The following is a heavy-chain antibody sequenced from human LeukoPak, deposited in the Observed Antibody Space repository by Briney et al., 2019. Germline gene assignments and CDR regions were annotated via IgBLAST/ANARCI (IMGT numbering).Heavy chain of an antibody. J-gene: IGHJ4*02. CDR1: GYTLTELS. CDR3: ATDRCSGGSCYPGLDY. D-gene: IGHD2-15*01. CDR2: FDPEDGET. V-gene: IGHV1-24*01. Sequence: GASVKVSCKVSGYTLTELSMHWVRQAPGKGLEWMGGFDPEDGETIYAQKFQGRVTMTEDTSTDTAYMELSSLRSEDTAVYYCATDRCSGGSCYPGLDYWGQGTLVTVSS.